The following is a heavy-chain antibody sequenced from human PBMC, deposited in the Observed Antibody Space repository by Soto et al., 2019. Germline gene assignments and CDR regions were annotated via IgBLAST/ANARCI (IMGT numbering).Heavy chain of an antibody. D-gene: IGHD3-9*01. CDR3: AKSITFDWLFFDY. J-gene: IGHJ4*02. CDR1: GGSISRTNW. Sequence: RSLPCAVSGGSISRTNWWSWVRQPPGKGLEWIGEIYHSGTTNYNPSLKSRVTMSVDKSKNQFSLKLSSVTAADTAVYYCAKSITFDWLFFDYWGRGTLVTVSS. V-gene: IGHV4-4*02. CDR2: IYHSGTT.